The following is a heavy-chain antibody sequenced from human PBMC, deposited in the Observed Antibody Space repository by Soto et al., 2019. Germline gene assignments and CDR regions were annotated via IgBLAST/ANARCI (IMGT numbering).Heavy chain of an antibody. CDR1: GGSISSSSYY. CDR2: IYYSGST. Sequence: QLQLQESGPGLVKPSETLSLTCTVSGGSISSSSYYWGWIRQPPGKGLEWIGSIYYSGSTYYNTSYKSRVTITVDTSKNQFSRKLSSVTAADTAVYYCARRQATMGGSWFDPWGQGTLVTVSS. D-gene: IGHD1-26*01. J-gene: IGHJ5*02. V-gene: IGHV4-39*01. CDR3: ARRQATMGGSWFDP.